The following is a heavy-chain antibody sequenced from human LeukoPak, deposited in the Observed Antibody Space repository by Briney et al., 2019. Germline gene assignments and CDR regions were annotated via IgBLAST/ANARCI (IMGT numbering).Heavy chain of an antibody. D-gene: IGHD4-23*01. V-gene: IGHV3-21*01. CDR3: ARDLRHPVGGTSY. Sequence: PGGSLRLSCAASGFTFSSYSMNWVRQAPGKGLEWVSSISPSSNYIYYADPVKGRFTISRDNAKTSLYLQMNSLRAEDTAVYYCARDLRHPVGGTSYWGQGTLVTVSS. CDR2: ISPSSNYI. J-gene: IGHJ4*02. CDR1: GFTFSSYS.